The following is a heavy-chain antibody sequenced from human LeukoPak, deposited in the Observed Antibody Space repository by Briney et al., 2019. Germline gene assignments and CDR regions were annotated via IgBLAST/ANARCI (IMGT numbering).Heavy chain of an antibody. D-gene: IGHD1-26*01. V-gene: IGHV1-8*01. Sequence: ASVKVSCKASGYTLTSYDINWVRQGTGQGVEWMGWMNPNSGNTGYAQKFQGRVTMTRNTSISTAYMELSSLRSEDTAVYYCARSPPAVLIGSYYYYYYMDVWGKGTTVTVSS. CDR2: MNPNSGNT. J-gene: IGHJ6*03. CDR1: GYTLTSYD. CDR3: ARSPPAVLIGSYYYYYYMDV.